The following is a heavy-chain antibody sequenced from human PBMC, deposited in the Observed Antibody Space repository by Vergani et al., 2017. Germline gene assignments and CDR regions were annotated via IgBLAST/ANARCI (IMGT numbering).Heavy chain of an antibody. CDR3: ARDTTRNGDLDY. Sequence: QVQLVESGGGLVKPGGSLRLSCAASGFTFSDYYMSWIRQAPGKGLEWVSYISSSSSYTNYADSVKGRFTISRDNAKNSLYLQMNSLRAEDTAVYYCARDTTRNGDLDYWGQGTLVTVSS. CDR1: GFTFSDYY. J-gene: IGHJ4*02. V-gene: IGHV3-11*05. CDR2: ISSSSSYT. D-gene: IGHD4-17*01.